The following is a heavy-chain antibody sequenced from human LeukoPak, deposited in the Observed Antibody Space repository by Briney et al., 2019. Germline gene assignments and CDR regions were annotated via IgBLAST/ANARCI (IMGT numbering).Heavy chain of an antibody. V-gene: IGHV3-21*01. J-gene: IGHJ4*02. D-gene: IGHD2-2*01. CDR3: ARDTYCSSTSCPLDY. Sequence: PGGSLRLSCAASGFTFSSYSMNWVRQAPGKGLEWVSSISSSSSYIYYADSVKGRFTISRDNAKNSLYLQMNSLRAEDTAVYYCARDTYCSSTSCPLDYWRQGTLVTVSS. CDR1: GFTFSSYS. CDR2: ISSSSSYI.